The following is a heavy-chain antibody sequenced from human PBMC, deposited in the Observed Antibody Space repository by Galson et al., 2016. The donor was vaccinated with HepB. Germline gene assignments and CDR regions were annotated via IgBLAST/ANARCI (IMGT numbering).Heavy chain of an antibody. Sequence: SLRLSCAASGFTFSSYGMHWVRQAPGKGLEWVAVISYDGSNKYYADSVKGRFTISRDNAENTLYLQMDSLRVDDTAVYYCARMNYYGSGSPIDHWGQGSLVTVSS. CDR2: ISYDGSNK. D-gene: IGHD3-10*01. CDR3: ARMNYYGSGSPIDH. CDR1: GFTFSSYG. V-gene: IGHV3-30*03. J-gene: IGHJ4*02.